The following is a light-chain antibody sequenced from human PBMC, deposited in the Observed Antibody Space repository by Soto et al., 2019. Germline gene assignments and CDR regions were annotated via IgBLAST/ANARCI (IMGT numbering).Light chain of an antibody. CDR3: QSYNSFPFT. CDR2: EAS. Sequence: DLQMTQSPSSLSASVGDRVTLTCRASPGINTYLAWYQQRPGHAPKLLIYEASTLQSGVPPRFSGTGSRTHFTLTISSLRPEDVGTYFGQSYNSFPFTFGPGTRVDLK. CDR1: PGINTY. V-gene: IGKV1-27*01. J-gene: IGKJ3*01.